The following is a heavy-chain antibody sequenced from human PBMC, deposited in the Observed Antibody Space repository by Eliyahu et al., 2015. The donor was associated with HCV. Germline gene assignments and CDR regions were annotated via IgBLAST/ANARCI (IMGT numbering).Heavy chain of an antibody. V-gene: IGHV3-7*01. CDR3: AREGQVDAMDV. Sequence: LSCKGSRLSFNGYWIHWVRQAPGQGLEWVANINEDGTKENYADSLRGRFTISRDNANSAIYLQMNSLRVDDTAVYYCAREGQVDAMDVWGQGTTVIVSS. J-gene: IGHJ6*02. CDR2: INEDGTKE. D-gene: IGHD2-2*01. CDR1: RLSFNGYW.